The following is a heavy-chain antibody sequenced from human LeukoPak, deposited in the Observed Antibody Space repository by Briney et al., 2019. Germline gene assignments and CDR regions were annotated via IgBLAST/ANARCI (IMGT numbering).Heavy chain of an antibody. D-gene: IGHD3-22*01. CDR2: IRSKAYGGTT. CDR1: GFTFCDYA. Sequence: GRSLSLSCTASGFTFCDYAMSWVRQAPGKGLEWVGFIRSKAYGGTTEYAASVKGRFTISRDDSKSIAYLQMNSLKTEDTAVYYCTRAYYYDSSGYPYYGMDVWGQGTTVTVSS. CDR3: TRAYYYDSSGYPYYGMDV. J-gene: IGHJ6*02. V-gene: IGHV3-49*04.